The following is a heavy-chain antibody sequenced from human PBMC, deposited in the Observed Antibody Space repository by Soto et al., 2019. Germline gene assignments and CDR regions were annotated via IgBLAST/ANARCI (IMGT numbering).Heavy chain of an antibody. CDR1: GGSMSRYY. CDR3: ARDLTTSSTDGPLDP. D-gene: IGHD1-1*01. CDR2: IHYTGST. Sequence: PSETLSLTCTVSGGSMSRYYWTWIRQPPGKGLEWTGNIHYTGSTNYNPSLKSRVTILLGTSTSQFSLKVSSVTAADTADYYCARDLTTSSTDGPLDPWGHGALVTVSS. J-gene: IGHJ5*02. V-gene: IGHV4-59*01.